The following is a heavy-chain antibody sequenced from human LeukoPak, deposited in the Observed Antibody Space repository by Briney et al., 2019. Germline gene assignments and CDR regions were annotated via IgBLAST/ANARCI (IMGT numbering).Heavy chain of an antibody. J-gene: IGHJ4*02. CDR3: AREGHCTGGCCLDH. V-gene: IGHV1-2*02. Sequence: ASVKVSCKASGYTFTSYIMHWVRQAPGQGLEWMGWINPNSGATNYAQKFQGRVSITRDTSISTVYMELTRLTSDDTAVYYCAREGHCTGGCCLDHWGQETLVTASS. CDR2: INPNSGAT. CDR1: GYTFTSYI. D-gene: IGHD2-15*01.